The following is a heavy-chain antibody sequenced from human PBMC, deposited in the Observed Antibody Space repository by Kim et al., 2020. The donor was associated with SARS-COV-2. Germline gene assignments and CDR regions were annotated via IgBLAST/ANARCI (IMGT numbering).Heavy chain of an antibody. Sequence: KSRVTIAVDTSKNQFALKLSSVTAADTAVYYCARDRGSFNYSYYYYGMDVWGQGTTVTVSS. V-gene: IGHV4-59*01. J-gene: IGHJ6*02. D-gene: IGHD1-26*01. CDR3: ARDRGSFNYSYYYYGMDV.